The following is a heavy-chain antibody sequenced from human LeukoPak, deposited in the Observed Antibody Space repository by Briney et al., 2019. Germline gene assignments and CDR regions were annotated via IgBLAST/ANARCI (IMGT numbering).Heavy chain of an antibody. J-gene: IGHJ6*02. CDR1: GFTLSSYV. D-gene: IGHD2-2*02. CDR2: ISGSGAGT. Sequence: GGSLRLSCAASGFTLSSYVMSWVRQAPGKGLEWVSAISGSGAGTYYADSVKGRFTISRDNSKNTLYLQMNSLRAEDTAVYYCANTVPILNYYYGMDVWGQGTTVTVSS. CDR3: ANTVPILNYYYGMDV. V-gene: IGHV3-23*01.